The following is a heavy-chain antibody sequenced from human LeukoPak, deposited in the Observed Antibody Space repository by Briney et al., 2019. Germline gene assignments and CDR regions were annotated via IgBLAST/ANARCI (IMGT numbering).Heavy chain of an antibody. V-gene: IGHV3-30*03. D-gene: IGHD3-22*01. Sequence: PGGSLRLSCAASGFTFSSYGMHWVRQAPGKGLEWVAVISYDGSNKYYADSVKGRFTISRDNSKNTLYLQMNSLRSEDTAVYYCARGHGVVKRLALDYWGQGTLVTVSS. CDR2: ISYDGSNK. CDR1: GFTFSSYG. CDR3: ARGHGVVKRLALDY. J-gene: IGHJ4*02.